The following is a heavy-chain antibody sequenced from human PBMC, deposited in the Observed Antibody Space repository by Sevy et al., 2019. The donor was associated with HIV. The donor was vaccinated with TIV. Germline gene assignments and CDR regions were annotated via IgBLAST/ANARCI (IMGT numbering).Heavy chain of an antibody. V-gene: IGHV1-18*01. CDR3: ARDSYYYDMHSSYRPPDY. CDR1: GYNFNTYG. D-gene: IGHD3-22*01. CDR2: IGVNNGKT. Sequence: ASVKVSCKASGYNFNTYGITWVRQAPGQGLEWVGWIGVNNGKTNYAARLQARISMTAATSTSTVYMELRTLTSDDTAMYFCARDSYYYDMHSSYRPPDYWGQGTLVTVSS. J-gene: IGHJ4*02.